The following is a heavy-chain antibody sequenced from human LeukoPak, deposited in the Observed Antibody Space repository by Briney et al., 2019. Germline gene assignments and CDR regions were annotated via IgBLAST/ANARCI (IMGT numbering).Heavy chain of an antibody. D-gene: IGHD5-18*01. CDR1: GDTFTSYY. J-gene: IGHJ4*02. CDR2: IKPSGGST. V-gene: IGHV1-46*01. Sequence: ASVKVSCKASGDTFTSYYMHWVLQAPGQGLEWMGIIKPSGGSTTYAQKFQGRVTMTWDTSTSTVYMELRSLRSDDTAVYYCARDLPQGGYSYGYDYWGQGTLVTVSS. CDR3: ARDLPQGGYSYGYDY.